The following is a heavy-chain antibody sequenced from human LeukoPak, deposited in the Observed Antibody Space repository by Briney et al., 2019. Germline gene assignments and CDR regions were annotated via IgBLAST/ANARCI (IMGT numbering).Heavy chain of an antibody. CDR1: GDSISRSSYW. J-gene: IGHJ4*02. D-gene: IGHD2-2*01. CDR3: ARVGIYCSSTNCFLANFDY. Sequence: SETLSLTCDVSGDSISRSSYWWGWVRQPPGKGLDWIGTINYIGSTYYNPSLKSRVTISIDTPNNQFSLKLSPVTAADTAIYYCARVGIYCSSTNCFLANFDYWGQGTLVTVSS. V-gene: IGHV4-39*01. CDR2: INYIGST.